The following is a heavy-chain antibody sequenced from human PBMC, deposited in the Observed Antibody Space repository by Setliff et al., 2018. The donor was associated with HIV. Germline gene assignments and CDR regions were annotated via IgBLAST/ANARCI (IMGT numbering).Heavy chain of an antibody. CDR2: IYRSGST. J-gene: IGHJ3*02. D-gene: IGHD3-16*02. Sequence: TLSLTCTVSGGSSSSSSFYWGWIRQPPGKGLEWIGNIYRSGSTYYNPSLRSRVTISVDTSKNQFYLNLNSVTDADTALYYCARHKDSDYVWGSYRPDGFDIWGQGTTVT. V-gene: IGHV4-39*01. CDR1: GGSSSSSSFY. CDR3: ARHKDSDYVWGSYRPDGFDI.